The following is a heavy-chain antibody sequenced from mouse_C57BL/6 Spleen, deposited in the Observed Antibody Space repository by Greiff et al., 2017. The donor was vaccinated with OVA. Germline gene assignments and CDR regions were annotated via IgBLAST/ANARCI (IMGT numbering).Heavy chain of an antibody. CDR2: IYPGDGDT. CDR1: GYAFSSYW. J-gene: IGHJ2*01. D-gene: IGHD1-1*01. V-gene: IGHV1-80*01. CDR3: ARKGIATVAYFDY. Sequence: VKLMESGAELVKPGASVKISCKASGYAFSSYWMNWVKQRPGKGLEWIGQIYPGDGDTNYNGKFKGKATLTADKSSSTAYMQLSSLTSEDSAVYYCARKGIATVAYFDYWGQGTTLTVSS.